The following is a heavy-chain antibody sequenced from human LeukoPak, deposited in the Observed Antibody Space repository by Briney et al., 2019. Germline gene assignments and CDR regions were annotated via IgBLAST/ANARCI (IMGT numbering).Heavy chain of an antibody. Sequence: AASVKVSCKTSGYPFTTWEINWVRQAAGQGLEWMGWVHPNSGNTAYAQKFQGRVTMTRDTSISTAYMELSGLRDTAVYFCARGPRNDPWGQGTLVTVSP. V-gene: IGHV1-8*01. CDR2: VHPNSGNT. CDR3: ARGPRNDP. CDR1: GYPFTTWE. J-gene: IGHJ5*02. D-gene: IGHD1-14*01.